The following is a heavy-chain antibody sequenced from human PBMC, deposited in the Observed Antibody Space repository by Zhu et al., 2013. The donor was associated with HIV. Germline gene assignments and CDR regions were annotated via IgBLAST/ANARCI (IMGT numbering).Heavy chain of an antibody. Sequence: QLVQSGAEVKKPGSSVKVSCKASGFTFTSSAVQWVRQARGQRLEWIGWIVVGSGNTNYAQKFQERVTITRDMSTSTAYMELSSLRSEDTAVYYCEFSQGYAAGTGGYYYGMDVWGQGTTVTVSS. CDR1: GFTFTSSA. CDR3: EFSQGYAAGTGGYYYGMDV. J-gene: IGHJ6*02. D-gene: IGHD6-13*01. CDR2: IVVGSGNT. V-gene: IGHV1-58*01.